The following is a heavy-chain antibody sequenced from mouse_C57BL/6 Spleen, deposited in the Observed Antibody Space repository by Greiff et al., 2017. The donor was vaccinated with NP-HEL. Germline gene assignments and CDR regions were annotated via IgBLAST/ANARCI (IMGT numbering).Heavy chain of an antibody. V-gene: IGHV1-39*01. Sequence: EVQLQQSGPELVKPGASVKISCKASGYSFTDYNMNWVKQSNGKSLEWIGVINPNYGTTSYNQKFKGKATLTVDQSSSTAYMQLNSLTSEYSAVYYCAREHYYGSSSAWFPYWGQGTLVTVSA. D-gene: IGHD1-1*01. CDR2: INPNYGTT. CDR1: GYSFTDYN. J-gene: IGHJ3*01. CDR3: AREHYYGSSSAWFPY.